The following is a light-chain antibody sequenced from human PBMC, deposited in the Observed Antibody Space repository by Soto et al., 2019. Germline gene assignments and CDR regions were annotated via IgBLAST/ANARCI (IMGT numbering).Light chain of an antibody. CDR1: QSTSKY. CDR3: QQSYISPA. CDR2: GAS. Sequence: DIQMTQSPSSLSASVGDRVTMTCRASQSTSKYLNWYQPKPGKAPKLLIYGASTLQGGVPPRFSGRGSGTDFTLTIDSLQPEEFATYYCQQSYISPAFGQGNKREIK. J-gene: IGKJ2*01. V-gene: IGKV1-39*01.